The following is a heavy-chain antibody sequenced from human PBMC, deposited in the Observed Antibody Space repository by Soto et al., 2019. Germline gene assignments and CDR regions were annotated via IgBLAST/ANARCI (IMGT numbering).Heavy chain of an antibody. CDR1: GGTFSSYA. CDR2: IIPIFGTA. CDR3: ARAPSYSEFWSGYSGMDV. V-gene: IGHV1-69*13. Sequence: SVKVSCKASGGTFSSYAISWVRQAPGQGLEWMGGIIPIFGTANYAQKFQGRVTITADESTSTAYMELSSLRSEDTAVYYCARAPSYSEFWSGYSGMDVWGQGTTVTFSS. D-gene: IGHD3-3*01. J-gene: IGHJ6*02.